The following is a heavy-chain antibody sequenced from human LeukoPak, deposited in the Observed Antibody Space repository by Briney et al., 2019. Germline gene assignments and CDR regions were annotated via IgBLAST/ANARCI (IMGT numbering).Heavy chain of an antibody. D-gene: IGHD1-26*01. CDR3: ARQGEWELLYYFDY. CDR2: IYYSGST. CDR1: GGSISSSSYY. V-gene: IGHV4-61*05. J-gene: IGHJ4*02. Sequence: PSETLSLTCTVSGGSISSSSYYWSWIRQPPGKGLEWIGYIYYSGSTNYNPSLKSRVTISVDTSKNQFSLKLTSVTAADTAVYYCARQGEWELLYYFDYWGQGTLVTVSS.